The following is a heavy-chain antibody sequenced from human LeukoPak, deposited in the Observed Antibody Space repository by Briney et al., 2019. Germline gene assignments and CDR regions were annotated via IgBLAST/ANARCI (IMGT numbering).Heavy chain of an antibody. CDR2: ISGSGGST. D-gene: IGHD6-19*01. CDR3: AKIDGSSGCFDY. V-gene: IGHV3-23*01. Sequence: GGSLRLSCAAPGFTFSSYAMSWVRQAPGKGLEWVSAISGSGGSTYYADSVKGRFTVSRDNSKNTLYLQMNSLRAEDTAVYYCAKIDGSSGCFDYWGQGTLVTVSS. J-gene: IGHJ4*02. CDR1: GFTFSSYA.